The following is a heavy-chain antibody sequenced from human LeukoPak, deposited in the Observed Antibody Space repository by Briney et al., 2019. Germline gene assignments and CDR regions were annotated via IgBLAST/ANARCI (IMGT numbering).Heavy chain of an antibody. D-gene: IGHD4-17*01. CDR1: GFTVSSNY. J-gene: IGHJ4*02. V-gene: IGHV3-53*01. CDR2: IYSGGST. Sequence: GGSLRLSCAASGFTVSSNYMSWVRQAPGKGLEWVSVIYSGGSTYYADSVKGRFTISRDNAKNSLYLQMNSLRAEDTAVYYCARDARDYGDYEGFDYWGQGTLVTVSS. CDR3: ARDARDYGDYEGFDY.